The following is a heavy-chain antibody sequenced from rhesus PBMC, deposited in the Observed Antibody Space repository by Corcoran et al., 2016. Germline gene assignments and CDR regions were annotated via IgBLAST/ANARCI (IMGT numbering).Heavy chain of an antibody. Sequence: QVQLQESGPGVVKPSETLSLTCAVSGGSISDNYRWSWIRQHPGKGLEWIVFIYGSGPSPKYNPYFKSRCTISKDTSKNQVSFNVSSVTAADTAVYYCARDWGMWTGYSLDSWGQGVVVTVSS. CDR1: GGSISDNYR. J-gene: IGHJ6*01. D-gene: IGHD3-3*01. CDR3: ARDWGMWTGYSLDS. V-gene: IGHV4S10*01. CDR2: IYGSGPSP.